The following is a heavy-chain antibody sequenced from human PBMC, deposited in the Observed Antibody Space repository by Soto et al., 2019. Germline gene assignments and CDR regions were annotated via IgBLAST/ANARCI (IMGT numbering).Heavy chain of an antibody. CDR3: AREYSYGSWTYFDY. D-gene: IGHD3-10*01. V-gene: IGHV1-69*01. CDR1: GGSFASYA. CDR2: IIPVFNTT. Sequence: QVQLVQSGAEVKKPGSSVKVSCKAAGGSFASYAITWLRQAPGQGLEWMGGIIPVFNTTTYAQKFQDRVTITADEATNTAYMQLSSLRSEDTAVYYCAREYSYGSWTYFDYWGQGTLVIVSS. J-gene: IGHJ4*02.